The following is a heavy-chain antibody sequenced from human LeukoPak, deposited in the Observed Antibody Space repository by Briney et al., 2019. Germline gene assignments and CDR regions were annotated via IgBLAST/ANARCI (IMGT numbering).Heavy chain of an antibody. J-gene: IGHJ4*02. CDR2: INHSGST. CDR1: GGSFSGYY. CDR3: ARGPSGSYYDY. D-gene: IGHD1-26*01. Sequence: SETLSLTCAVYGGSFSGYYWSWIRQPPGKGLEWIGEINHSGSTNYNPSLKSRVTISVDTSKSQFSLKLSSVTAADTAVYYCARGPSGSYYDYWGQGTLVTVSS. V-gene: IGHV4-34*01.